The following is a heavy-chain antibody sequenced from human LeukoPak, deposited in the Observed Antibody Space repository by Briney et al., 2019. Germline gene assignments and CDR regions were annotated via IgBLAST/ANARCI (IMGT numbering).Heavy chain of an antibody. V-gene: IGHV1-69*13. D-gene: IGHD1-26*01. J-gene: IGHJ3*02. CDR2: IIPIFGTT. CDR1: GGTFSSYA. CDR3: ARDRRWELLRASAFDI. Sequence: SVKVSCKASGGTFSSYAISWVRQAPGQGLEWMGGIIPIFGTTNYAQKFQGRVTITADESTGTAYMELSSLRSEDTAVYYCARDRRWELLRASAFDIWGQGTMVTVSS.